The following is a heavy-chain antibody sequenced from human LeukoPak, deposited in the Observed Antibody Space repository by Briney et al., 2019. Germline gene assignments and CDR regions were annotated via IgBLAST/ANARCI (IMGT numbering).Heavy chain of an antibody. Sequence: QTGGSLRLSCAASGFTFSSNYMSWVRQAPGKGLEWVSFIYSGGSTFYSDSVKDRFTISRDNSKNTLYLQMNNLRAEDTAVYYCARSSSWYGVDYWGQGTLVTVSS. D-gene: IGHD6-13*01. CDR1: GFTFSSNY. V-gene: IGHV3-53*01. CDR3: ARSSSWYGVDY. CDR2: IYSGGST. J-gene: IGHJ4*02.